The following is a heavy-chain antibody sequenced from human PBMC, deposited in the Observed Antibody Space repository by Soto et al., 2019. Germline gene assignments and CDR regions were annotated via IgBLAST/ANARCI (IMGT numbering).Heavy chain of an antibody. CDR1: RFTVSSYS. J-gene: IGHJ4*02. V-gene: IGHV3-23*01. D-gene: IGHD3-10*01. CDR3: AKKVNSGPGSQYFDY. Sequence: GGSLRLSCAASRFTVSSYSMSWVRQTPGKGLEWVSGFRTSGDGGTTYYADSVKGRFTISRDNSKNMLFLQMNSLRAEDTAIYYCAKKVNSGPGSQYFDYWGQGTLVTVSS. CDR2: FRTSGDGGTT.